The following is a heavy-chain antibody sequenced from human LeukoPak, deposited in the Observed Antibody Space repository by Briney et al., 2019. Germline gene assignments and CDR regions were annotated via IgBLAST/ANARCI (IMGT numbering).Heavy chain of an antibody. V-gene: IGHV4-30-4*01. D-gene: IGHD1-1*01. CDR3: ARGTGTANFDY. J-gene: IGHJ4*02. CDR1: GGSISSGDYY. CDR2: IYYSGST. Sequence: PSETLSLTCTVSGGSISSGDYYWRWIRQPPGKVLEWIGYIYYSGSTYYNPSLESRVTISVDTSKNQFSLKLSSVTAADTAVYYCARGTGTANFDYWGQGTLVTVSS.